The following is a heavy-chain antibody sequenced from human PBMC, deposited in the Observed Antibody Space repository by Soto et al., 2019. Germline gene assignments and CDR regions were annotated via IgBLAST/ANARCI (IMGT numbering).Heavy chain of an antibody. Sequence: QVQLVQSGAEVRKPGASVTVSCRSSGDSFNDYYIHWVRQAPGQGFEWMGWINPNGGVTKYAQKFQGWVSMTRDTAIRTVYMQLSRRRSDDTAVYYCARESGGATATLDYYYFYMDVWGTGTTVTVPS. D-gene: IGHD5-12*01. V-gene: IGHV1-2*04. J-gene: IGHJ6*03. CDR2: INPNGGVT. CDR1: GDSFNDYY. CDR3: ARESGGATATLDYYYFYMDV.